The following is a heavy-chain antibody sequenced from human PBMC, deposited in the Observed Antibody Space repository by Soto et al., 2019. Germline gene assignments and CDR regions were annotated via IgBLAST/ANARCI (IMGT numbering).Heavy chain of an antibody. J-gene: IGHJ6*02. CDR1: LFTFSSYD. Sequence: ALRLSCASSLFTFSSYDMHLVRQATGKGLEWVSAIGTAGDTYYPGSVKGRFTISRENAKNSLYLQMNSLRAEDTAVYYCAREINYYGMEVWGQGTTVTVSS. CDR2: IGTAGDT. CDR3: AREINYYGMEV. V-gene: IGHV3-13*01.